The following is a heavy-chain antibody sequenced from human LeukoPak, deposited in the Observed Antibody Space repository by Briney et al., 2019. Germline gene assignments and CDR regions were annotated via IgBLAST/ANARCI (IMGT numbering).Heavy chain of an antibody. CDR2: MQPYSGDT. CDR3: ARGLPLDH. V-gene: IGHV1-8*01. J-gene: IGHJ4*02. Sequence: ASVKVSCKTSGYTFSIYDINWVRQAPGQGLEWLACMQPYSGDTDYAQKFQGRLTMTRNSSTNTVYMELSSLTSEDTAVYYCARGLPLDHWGQGTLVTVSS. D-gene: IGHD2-21*02. CDR1: GYTFSIYD.